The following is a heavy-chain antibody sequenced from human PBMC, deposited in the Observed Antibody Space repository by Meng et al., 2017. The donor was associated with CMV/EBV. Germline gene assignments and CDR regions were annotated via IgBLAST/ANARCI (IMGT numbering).Heavy chain of an antibody. V-gene: IGHV3-21*01. CDR3: AREGVPAAKTGYFDY. CDR2: ISSSSSYI. D-gene: IGHD2-2*01. CDR1: GFTFSSYS. Sequence: GGSLRLSCAASGFTFSSYSMNWVRQAPGKGLEWVSSISSSSSYIYYADSVKGRFTISRDNAKNSLYLQMYSLRAEDTAVYYCAREGVPAAKTGYFDYWGQGTLVTVSS. J-gene: IGHJ4*02.